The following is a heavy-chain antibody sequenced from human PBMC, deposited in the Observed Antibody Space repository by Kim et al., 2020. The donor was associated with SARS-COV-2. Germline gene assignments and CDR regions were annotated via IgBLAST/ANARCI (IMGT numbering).Heavy chain of an antibody. CDR3: AKSTIGGYYYYGMDV. CDR1: GFTFDDYA. CDR2: ISWNTGSI. Sequence: SLRLSCAASGFTFDDYAMHWVRQAPGKGLEWVSGISWNTGSIGYADSVKGRFTISRDNAKNSLYLQMNSLRGEDTALYYCAKSTIGGYYYYGMDVWGQGTTVTVSS. D-gene: IGHD3-16*01. J-gene: IGHJ6*02. V-gene: IGHV3-9*01.